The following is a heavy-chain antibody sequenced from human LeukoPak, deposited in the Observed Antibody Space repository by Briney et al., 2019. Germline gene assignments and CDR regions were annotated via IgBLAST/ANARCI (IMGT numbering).Heavy chain of an antibody. CDR1: GFTFSSYW. J-gene: IGHJ6*03. Sequence: PGGSLRLSCAASGFTFSSYWMHWVRQAPGKGLVWVSRINSDGSSTSYADSVKGRFTISRDNAKNTLYLQMNSLRAEDTAVYYCARYSNYYYYYYMDVWGKGTTVTVSS. CDR2: INSDGSST. CDR3: ARYSNYYYYYYMDV. V-gene: IGHV3-74*01. D-gene: IGHD4-11*01.